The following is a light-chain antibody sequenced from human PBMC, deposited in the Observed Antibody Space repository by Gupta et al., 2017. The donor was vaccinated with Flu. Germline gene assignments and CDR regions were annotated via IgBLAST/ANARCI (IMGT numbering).Light chain of an antibody. V-gene: IGKV2-28*01. CDR3: MQALQTPYT. CDR2: LGS. Sequence: IVMTQSPLSLPVTPGEPASISSRPGQSLLHGNGHNYLDWYLQKPGQSPQLLIYLGSNRASGVPDRFSGSGSGTDFTLQISRVEAEDVGVYYCMQALQTPYTFGQGTKLEIK. J-gene: IGKJ2*01. CDR1: QSLLHGNGHNY.